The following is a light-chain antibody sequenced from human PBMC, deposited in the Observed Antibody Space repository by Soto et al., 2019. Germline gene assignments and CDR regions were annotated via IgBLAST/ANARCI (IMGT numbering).Light chain of an antibody. J-gene: IGKJ1*01. CDR2: GAS. CDR3: HQYGSSQS. V-gene: IGKV3-20*01. Sequence: EIVLTQSPGTLSLSPGERATLSCRASQSVSSIYLDWHQQKPGQAPRLLIYGASSRATGIPDRFSGSGSGTDFTLTISRLEPEDFAVYDCHQYGSSQSFGQGTKVEIK. CDR1: QSVSSIY.